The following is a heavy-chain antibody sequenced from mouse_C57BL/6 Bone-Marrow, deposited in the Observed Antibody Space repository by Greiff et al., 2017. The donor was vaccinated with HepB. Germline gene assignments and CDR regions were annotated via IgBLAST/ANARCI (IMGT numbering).Heavy chain of an antibody. D-gene: IGHD2-4*01. CDR2: IDPETGGT. V-gene: IGHV1-15*01. Sequence: VQLQQSGAELVRPGASVTLSCKASGYTFTDYEMHWVKQTPVHGLEWIGAIDPETGGTAYNQKFKGKAILTADKSSRTAYMELRSLTSEDSAVYYCTREGLRQGFAYWGQGTLVTVSA. CDR1: GYTFTDYE. J-gene: IGHJ3*01. CDR3: TREGLRQGFAY.